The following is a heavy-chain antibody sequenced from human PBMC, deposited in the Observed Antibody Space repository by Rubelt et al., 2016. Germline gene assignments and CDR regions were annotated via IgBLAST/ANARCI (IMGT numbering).Heavy chain of an antibody. CDR3: ASSSGWYFDY. D-gene: IGHD6-19*01. CDR2: ISYDGTNK. J-gene: IGHJ4*02. CDR1: GFTFSSYA. V-gene: IGHV3-30*04. Sequence: QVQLVESGGGVVQPGRSLRLSCAASGFTFSSYAMHWVRQAPGKGLEWVAVISYDGTNKYYADSVKGRLTISRDNSKNTLDLQMNSLGAEDTAVYYCASSSGWYFDYWGQGTLVTVSS.